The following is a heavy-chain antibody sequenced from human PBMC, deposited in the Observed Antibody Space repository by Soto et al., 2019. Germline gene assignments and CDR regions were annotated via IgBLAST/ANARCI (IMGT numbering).Heavy chain of an antibody. Sequence: QVQLVQSGAEVKKPGASVKVSCKASGYTFTSYAVSWVRQAPGQGLEWMGWISGYNGNTNYAQKLHGRVNMTTDTSTRTAYMELRRLRSDATAVYYCARAGKYYYGSGSPYYSGKDVWGKGITVTVSS. CDR3: ARAGKYYYGSGSPYYSGKDV. V-gene: IGHV1-18*04. CDR1: GYTFTSYA. CDR2: ISGYNGNT. D-gene: IGHD3-10*01. J-gene: IGHJ6*01.